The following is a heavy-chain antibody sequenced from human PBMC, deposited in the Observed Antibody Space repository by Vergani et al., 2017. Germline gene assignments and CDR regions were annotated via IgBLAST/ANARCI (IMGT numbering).Heavy chain of an antibody. J-gene: IGHJ6*02. CDR2: IYYSGST. Sequence: QVQLQESGPGLVKPSETLSLTCTVSGGSISSYYWSWIRQPPGKGLEWIGYIYYSGSTNYNPSLKSRVTISVDTSKNQFSLKLSSVTAADTAVYYCARDYYDSSGYYYYYYGMDVWGQGTTVTVSS. CDR3: ARDYYDSSGYYYYYYGMDV. V-gene: IGHV4-59*08. D-gene: IGHD3-22*01. CDR1: GGSISSYY.